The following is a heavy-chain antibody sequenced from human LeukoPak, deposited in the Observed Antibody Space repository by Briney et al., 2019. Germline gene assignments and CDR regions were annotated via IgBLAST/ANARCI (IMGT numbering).Heavy chain of an antibody. D-gene: IGHD4-23*01. CDR2: INPSGGST. CDR1: GYTFTNSY. V-gene: IGHV1-46*01. Sequence: ASVKVSCKASGYTFTNSYIHWVRQAPGQGLEWMGIINPSGGSTSYAQKFQGRVTMTRDTSTSTVYMELSSLRSEDTAMYYCARDTSGQAADYGGNSRCFDLWGRGTLVTVSS. J-gene: IGHJ2*01. CDR3: ARDTSGQAADYGGNSRCFDL.